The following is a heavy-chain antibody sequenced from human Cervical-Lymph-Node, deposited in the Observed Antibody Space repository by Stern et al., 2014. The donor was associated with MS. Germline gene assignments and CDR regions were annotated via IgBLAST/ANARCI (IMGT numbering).Heavy chain of an antibody. Sequence: QDQLVQSGAEVKKPGSSVKVSCKASGGTFTTHPITWWRQAPGQGLEWMGGIIPFLNTANYAQKFQGRITITADKSTDTTYMEISSLRSDDTAVYYCASSLVASGHWGQGTLFIVS. V-gene: IGHV1-69*14. CDR2: IIPFLNTA. CDR3: ASSLVASGH. CDR1: GGTFTTHP. D-gene: IGHD2-8*02. J-gene: IGHJ4*02.